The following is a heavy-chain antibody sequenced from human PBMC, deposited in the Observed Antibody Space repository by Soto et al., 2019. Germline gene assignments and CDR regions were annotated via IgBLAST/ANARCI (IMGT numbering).Heavy chain of an antibody. Sequence: QITLKESGPTLVNPTQTLTLTCSFSGLSLSTSRAGVAWIRQPPGKSLEWLAIIYWDDDRRYSPSLKTRLAINKDASKTPAVFTMTDLDPGDTATYYCAHIVITGGGVSARDAFDMWGQGTMVTVSS. CDR3: AHIVITGGGVSARDAFDM. D-gene: IGHD3-16*01. CDR1: GLSLSTSRAG. CDR2: IYWDDDR. V-gene: IGHV2-5*02. J-gene: IGHJ3*02.